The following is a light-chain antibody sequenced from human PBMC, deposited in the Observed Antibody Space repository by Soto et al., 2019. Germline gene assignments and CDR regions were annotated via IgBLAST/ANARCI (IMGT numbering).Light chain of an antibody. CDR3: CAYAGNSRYV. J-gene: IGLJ1*01. CDR2: EGT. V-gene: IGLV2-23*01. Sequence: SALTQPASVSGSPGQSITISCTGTSSDVGTYNLVSWYQQRPGKAPKLIISEGTRRPSGVFDRFSGSKSGNTASLSISGLQADDEADYYCCAYAGNSRYVFGNGTKVTVL. CDR1: SSDVGTYNL.